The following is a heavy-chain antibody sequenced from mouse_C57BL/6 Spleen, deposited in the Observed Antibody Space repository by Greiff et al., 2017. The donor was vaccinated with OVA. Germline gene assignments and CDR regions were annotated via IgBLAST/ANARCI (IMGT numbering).Heavy chain of an antibody. V-gene: IGHV5-6*02. J-gene: IGHJ2*01. Sequence: EVKLVESGGDLVKPGGSLKLSCAASGFTFSSYGMSWVRQTPDKRLEWVATISSGGSYTYYPDSVKGRFTISRDNAKNTRYLQMSSLKSEDTAMYYCARRSTVVATSYYFDYWGQSTTLTVSS. CDR3: ARRSTVVATSYYFDY. CDR2: ISSGGSYT. CDR1: GFTFSSYG. D-gene: IGHD1-1*01.